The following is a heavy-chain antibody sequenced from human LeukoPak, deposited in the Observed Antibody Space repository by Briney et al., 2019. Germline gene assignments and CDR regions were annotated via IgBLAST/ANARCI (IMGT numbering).Heavy chain of an antibody. CDR3: TTVYSGVVENWFDP. CDR2: IRSKANSYAT. V-gene: IGHV3-73*01. CDR1: GFTFSGSA. Sequence: GGSLRLSCAASGFTFSGSAMHWVRQASGKGLEWVGCIRSKANSYATAYAASVEGSFLISRDDSKNTAYLQMNSLKTEDTAVYYCTTVYSGVVENWFDPWGQGTLVTVSS. D-gene: IGHD2-15*01. J-gene: IGHJ5*02.